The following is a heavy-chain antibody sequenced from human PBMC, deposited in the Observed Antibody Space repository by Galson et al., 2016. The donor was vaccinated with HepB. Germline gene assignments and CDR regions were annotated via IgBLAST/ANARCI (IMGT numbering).Heavy chain of an antibody. V-gene: IGHV1-69*04. J-gene: IGHJ6*02. CDR3: VTISPSYGVGSPRQFHAMDV. CDR2: VIPSLGGMS. D-gene: IGHD3-10*01. CDR1: GGTFSSYA. Sequence: SVKVSCKASGGTFSSYAISWVRQAPGHGLEWMGRVIPSLGGMSNYAPKFQGRVRITADKSTRTAYMEVRSLRSEDTAVYWCVTISPSYGVGSPRQFHAMDVWGQGTTVIVSS.